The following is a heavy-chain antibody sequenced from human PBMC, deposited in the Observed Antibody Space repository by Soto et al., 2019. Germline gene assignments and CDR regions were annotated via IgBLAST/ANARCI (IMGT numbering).Heavy chain of an antibody. CDR3: ARRASGWFLDV. Sequence: QVQLVQSGAEVKKPGASVKVSCKASGYTFTSYGISWVRQAPGQGLEWMGWLSAYNGNTIYGQTLQGRVTMTTDTSTSTDYMERRSLRSDDTAVYYCARRASGWFLDVWGQGTTVTVSS. CDR1: GYTFTSYG. D-gene: IGHD6-19*01. J-gene: IGHJ6*02. CDR2: LSAYNGNT. V-gene: IGHV1-18*01.